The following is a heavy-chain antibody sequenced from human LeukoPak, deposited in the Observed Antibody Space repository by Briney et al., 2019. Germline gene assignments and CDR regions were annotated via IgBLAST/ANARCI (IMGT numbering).Heavy chain of an antibody. CDR3: ARDGRCSSTSCYWRV. V-gene: IGHV3-7*01. J-gene: IGHJ4*02. D-gene: IGHD2-2*01. Sequence: GGSLRLSCAASGFTFSSYWMSWVRQAPGKGLEWVANIKQDGSEKYYVDSVKGRFTIFRDNAKNSLYLQMNSLRAEDTAVYYCARDGRCSSTSCYWRVWGQGTLVTVSS. CDR2: IKQDGSEK. CDR1: GFTFSSYW.